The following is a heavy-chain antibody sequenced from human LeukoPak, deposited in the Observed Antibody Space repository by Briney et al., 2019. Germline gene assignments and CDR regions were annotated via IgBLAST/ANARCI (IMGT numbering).Heavy chain of an antibody. D-gene: IGHD3-22*01. J-gene: IGHJ4*02. CDR3: AKEGTYYYDSSDSTRFDY. CDR1: GGTFSSYA. V-gene: IGHV1-69*06. CDR2: IIPIFGTA. Sequence: ASVKVSCKASGGTFSSYAISWVRQAPGQGLEWMGGIIPIFGTANYAQKFQGRVTITADKSTSTAYMELSSLRSDDTAFYYCAKEGTYYYDSSDSTRFDYWGQGTLVTVSS.